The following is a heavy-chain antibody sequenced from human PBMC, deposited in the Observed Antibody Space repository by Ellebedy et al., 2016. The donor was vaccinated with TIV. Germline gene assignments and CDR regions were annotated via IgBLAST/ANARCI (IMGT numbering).Heavy chain of an antibody. CDR2: ITGISSTI. CDR1: GFTFSSYS. CDR3: ARDGAAYCGGDCSTPFDY. Sequence: GESLKISCAASGFTFSSYSMNWVRQAPGKGLEWVSYITGISSTIYYADSVKGRFTISRDNAKNSLWLQMNSLRDEDTALYYCARDGAAYCGGDCSTPFDYWGQGTLVTVSS. J-gene: IGHJ4*02. V-gene: IGHV3-48*02. D-gene: IGHD2-21*02.